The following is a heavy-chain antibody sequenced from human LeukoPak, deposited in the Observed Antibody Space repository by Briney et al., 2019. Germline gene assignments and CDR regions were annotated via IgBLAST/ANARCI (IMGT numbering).Heavy chain of an antibody. J-gene: IGHJ6*02. CDR3: AKDLSYQLPSYGMDV. V-gene: IGHV3-23*01. CDR2: ISGSGVST. D-gene: IGHD2-2*01. Sequence: GGSLRLSCTASGFTFSSYAMSWVRQAPGKGLEWVSGISGSGVSTYYADSVKCRFTISRDNSKNTLYLQMNSLRAEDTAVYYCAKDLSYQLPSYGMDVWGQGTTVTVSS. CDR1: GFTFSSYA.